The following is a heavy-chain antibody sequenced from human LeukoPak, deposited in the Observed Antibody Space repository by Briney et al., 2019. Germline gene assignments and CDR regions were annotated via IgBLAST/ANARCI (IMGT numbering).Heavy chain of an antibody. CDR1: GYTFTGYY. V-gene: IGHV1-8*02. Sequence: ASVKVSCKASGYTFTGYYMHWVRQAPGQGLEWMGWINPNSGNTGYAQKFQGRVTMTRNTSISTAYMELSSLRSEDTAVYYCARGRPGYSSSWYGDYWGQGTLVTVSS. CDR3: ARGRPGYSSSWYGDY. CDR2: INPNSGNT. J-gene: IGHJ4*02. D-gene: IGHD6-13*01.